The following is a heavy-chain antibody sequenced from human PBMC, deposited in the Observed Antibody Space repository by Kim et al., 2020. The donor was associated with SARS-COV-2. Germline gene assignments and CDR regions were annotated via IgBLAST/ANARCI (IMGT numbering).Heavy chain of an antibody. CDR1: GFTFSSYS. CDR3: ARVVPAAIGGYYYYYGMDV. J-gene: IGHJ6*02. Sequence: GGSLRLSCAVSGFTFSSYSMNWVRQAPGKGLEWVSSISSSSSYIYYADSVKGRFTISRDNAKNSLYLQMNSLRAEDTAVYYCARVVPAAIGGYYYYYGMDVWVQGTTVTVSS. V-gene: IGHV3-21*01. D-gene: IGHD2-2*01. CDR2: ISSSSSYI.